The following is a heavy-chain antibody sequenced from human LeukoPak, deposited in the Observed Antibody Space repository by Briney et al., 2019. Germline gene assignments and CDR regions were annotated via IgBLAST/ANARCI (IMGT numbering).Heavy chain of an antibody. CDR2: IWYDGSNK. D-gene: IGHD3-10*02. CDR1: GFTFSSYG. V-gene: IGHV3-33*01. Sequence: GRSLRLSCAASGFTFSSYGMHWVRKAPGKGLEWVAVIWYDGSNKYYADSVKGRFTISRDNAKNSLYLQMNSLRAEATAVYYCARDMCGGTDVWGQGTTVTASS. CDR3: ARDMCGGTDV. J-gene: IGHJ6*02.